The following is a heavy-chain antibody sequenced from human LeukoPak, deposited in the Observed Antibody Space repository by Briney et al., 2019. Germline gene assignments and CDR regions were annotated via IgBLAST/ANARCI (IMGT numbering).Heavy chain of an antibody. D-gene: IGHD5-18*01. Sequence: ASVKVSCKASGGTFSSYAISWVRQAPGQGLEWMGRIIPIFGTANYAQKFQGRVTITTDESTSTAYMERSSLRSEDTDVYYCARDRIQLWFSRPFYFDYWGQGTLVTVSS. V-gene: IGHV1-69*05. CDR1: GGTFSSYA. CDR2: IIPIFGTA. CDR3: ARDRIQLWFSRPFYFDY. J-gene: IGHJ4*02.